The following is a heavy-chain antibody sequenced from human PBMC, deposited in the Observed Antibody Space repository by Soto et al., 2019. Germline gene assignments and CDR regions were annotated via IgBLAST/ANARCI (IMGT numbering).Heavy chain of an antibody. Sequence: SETLSLTCAVYGGSFSGYYGSWIRQPPGKGREGIGEINHSGSTHYNPSLKGRVTISVDTSKNQFSLKLSSVTAADTAVYYCARRYDYVWGSYRPSYYYYGMDVWGQGTTVTVSS. V-gene: IGHV4-34*01. J-gene: IGHJ6*02. CDR3: ARRYDYVWGSYRPSYYYYGMDV. CDR2: INHSGST. D-gene: IGHD3-16*02. CDR1: GGSFSGYY.